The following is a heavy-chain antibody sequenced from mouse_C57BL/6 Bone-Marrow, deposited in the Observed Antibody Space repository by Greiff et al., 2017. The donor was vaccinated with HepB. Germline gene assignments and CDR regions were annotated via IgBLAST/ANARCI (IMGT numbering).Heavy chain of an antibody. D-gene: IGHD1-1*01. Sequence: DVMLVESGGDLVKPGGSLKLSCAASGFTFSSYGMSWVRQTPDKRLEWVATISSGGSYSYYPYSVKGRFTISRDNAKNTLYLQMSSMKSEDTAMYYCARHAQIYTDPWFAYWGQGTLVTVAA. J-gene: IGHJ3*01. CDR1: GFTFSSYG. V-gene: IGHV5-6*02. CDR3: ARHAQIYTDPWFAY. CDR2: ISSGGSYS.